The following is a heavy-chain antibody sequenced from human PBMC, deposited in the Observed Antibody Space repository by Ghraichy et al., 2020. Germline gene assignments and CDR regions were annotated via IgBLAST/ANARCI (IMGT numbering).Heavy chain of an antibody. CDR2: ITSLSSHS. V-gene: IGHV3-21*01. CDR3: ASSQGGRSRIDN. J-gene: IGHJ4*02. Sequence: GGSLRLSCRVSGLNFRSHRMTWVRQAPGKGLEWVSSITSLSSHSFSSDSVMGRFSISRDNANNSLYLQMNSLRADDTALYFCASSQGGRSRIDNWGQGTLVTVSS. CDR1: GLNFRSHR.